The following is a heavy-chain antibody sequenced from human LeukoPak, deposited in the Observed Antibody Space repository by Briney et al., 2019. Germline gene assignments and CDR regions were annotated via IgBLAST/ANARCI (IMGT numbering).Heavy chain of an antibody. CDR2: ISGSGGST. D-gene: IGHD3-3*01. CDR1: GFTSIAYA. V-gene: IGHV3-23*01. J-gene: IGHJ4*02. Sequence: GVSLRLSYVGSGFTSIAYALTWARQAPGKGLEWVSAISGSGGSTYYADSVKGRFTISRDNSKNTLYLQMNSLRAEDTAVYYCAKCPLPSYYDFWSGNDYWGQGTLVTVSS. CDR3: AKCPLPSYYDFWSGNDY.